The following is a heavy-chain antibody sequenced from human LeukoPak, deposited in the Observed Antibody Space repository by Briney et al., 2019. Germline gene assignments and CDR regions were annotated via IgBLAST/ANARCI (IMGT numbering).Heavy chain of an antibody. CDR2: TYYRSNKWNS. Sequence: SQTLLLTCAISGDSVSSDIVVWNWIRQSRSRGLEWRGRTYYRSNKWNSHYAESVKSRLTIKPDTSSNQLSLQLNSVPPEDTAVYYCARDGSASFFHLWGQGTLVTVSS. CDR1: GDSVSSDIVV. D-gene: IGHD3-10*01. V-gene: IGHV6-1*01. J-gene: IGHJ5*02. CDR3: ARDGSASFFHL.